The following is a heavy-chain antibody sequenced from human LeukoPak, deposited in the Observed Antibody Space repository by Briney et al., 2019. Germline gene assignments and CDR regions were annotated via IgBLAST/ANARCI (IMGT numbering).Heavy chain of an antibody. CDR3: ARDSGYALDY. CDR2: IYYSGSA. Sequence: SETLSLTCTVSGGSISSSSYYWGWIRQPPGKGLEWIGSIYYSGSAYYNPSLKSRVTISVDTSKNQFSLKLSSVTAADTAVYYCARDSGYALDYWGQGTLVTVSS. CDR1: GGSISSSSYY. V-gene: IGHV4-39*07. D-gene: IGHD5-12*01. J-gene: IGHJ4*02.